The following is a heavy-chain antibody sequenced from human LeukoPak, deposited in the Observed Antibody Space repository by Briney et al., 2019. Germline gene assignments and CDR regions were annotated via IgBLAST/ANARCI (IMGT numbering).Heavy chain of an antibody. D-gene: IGHD3-10*01. CDR3: ARSSGRGVSDY. V-gene: IGHV1-46*01. CDR2: INPSGGST. J-gene: IGHJ4*02. Sequence: ASVKVSCKAAGSTFTSYYMHWVRQAPGQGLEWMGIINPSGGSTSYAQKFQGRVTMTRDTSTSTVYMELSSLRSEDTAVYYCARSSGRGVSDYWGQGTLVTVSS. CDR1: GSTFTSYY.